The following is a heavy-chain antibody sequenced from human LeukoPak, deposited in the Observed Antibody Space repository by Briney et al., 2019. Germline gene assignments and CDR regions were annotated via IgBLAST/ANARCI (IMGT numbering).Heavy chain of an antibody. D-gene: IGHD2-15*01. CDR2: IYYSGST. CDR3: ARGPGWTKFPY. Sequence: SETLSLTCTVSGGSISSYYWSWIRQPPGKGLEWIGYIYYSGSTNYNPSLKSRVTISVDTSKNQFSLRLSSVTAADTAVYFCARGPGWTKFPYWGQGTLVTVSA. V-gene: IGHV4-59*01. CDR1: GGSISSYY. J-gene: IGHJ4*02.